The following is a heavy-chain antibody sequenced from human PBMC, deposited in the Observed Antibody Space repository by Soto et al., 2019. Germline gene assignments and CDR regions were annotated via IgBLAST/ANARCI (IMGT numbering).Heavy chain of an antibody. CDR2: INAGNGNT. D-gene: IGHD3-22*01. Sequence: QVQLVQSGAEVKKPGASVKVSCKASGYTFTSYAMHWVRQAPGQRLKWMGWINAGNGNTKYSQKFQGRVTITRDTSASTAYMELSSLRSEDTAVYYCASSSGYYYWFDPWGQGTLVTVSS. CDR3: ASSSGYYYWFDP. J-gene: IGHJ5*02. CDR1: GYTFTSYA. V-gene: IGHV1-3*01.